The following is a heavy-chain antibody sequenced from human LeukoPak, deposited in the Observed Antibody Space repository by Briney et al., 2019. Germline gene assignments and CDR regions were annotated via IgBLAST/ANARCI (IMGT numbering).Heavy chain of an antibody. CDR2: MYHGGST. CDR3: AREVVGATTGFDY. Sequence: SETLSLTCTVSGYSINSAYYWGWIRQPPGKGLEWIGSMYHGGSTYYNPSLKSRVTISVDTSKNQFSLKLSSVTAADTAVYYCAREVVGATTGFDYWGQGTLVTVSS. V-gene: IGHV4-38-2*02. CDR1: GYSINSAYY. D-gene: IGHD1-26*01. J-gene: IGHJ4*02.